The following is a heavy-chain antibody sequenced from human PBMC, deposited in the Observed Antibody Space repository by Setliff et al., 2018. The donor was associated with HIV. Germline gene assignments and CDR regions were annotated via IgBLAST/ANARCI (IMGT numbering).Heavy chain of an antibody. V-gene: IGHV3-23*01. CDR3: VRDHRPSNNNWHHWFDP. J-gene: IGHJ5*02. D-gene: IGHD1-1*01. CDR2: ISGSGGST. CDR1: RFTFSNYA. Sequence: PGGSLRLSCAASRFTFSNYAMTWVRQAPGKGLEWVSAISGSGGSTYYADSVKGRFTISRDNSKNTVYLQMNSLRAEDTAVYYCVRDHRPSNNNWHHWFDPWGQGTLVTVSS.